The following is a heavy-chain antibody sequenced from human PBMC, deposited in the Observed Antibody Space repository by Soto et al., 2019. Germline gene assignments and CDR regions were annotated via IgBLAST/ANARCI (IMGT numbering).Heavy chain of an antibody. V-gene: IGHV3-33*01. CDR3: ASPASYDSSGYYHDAFDI. CDR2: IWYDGSNK. J-gene: IGHJ3*02. D-gene: IGHD3-22*01. CDR1: GFTFSSYG. Sequence: QVQLVESGGGVVQPGRSLRLSCAASGFTFSSYGMHWVRQAPGKGLEWVAVIWYDGSNKYYADSVKGRFTISRDNSKNTLYPQMNSLRAEDTAVYYCASPASYDSSGYYHDAFDIWGQGTMVTVSS.